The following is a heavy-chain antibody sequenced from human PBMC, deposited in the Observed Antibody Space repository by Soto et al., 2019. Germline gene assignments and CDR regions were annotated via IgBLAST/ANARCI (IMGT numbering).Heavy chain of an antibody. Sequence: QVQLVESGGGVVQPGRSLRLSCAASGFTFSSYGMHWVRQAPGKGLEWVAVISYDGSNKYYADSVKGRFTISRDNSKNPLDLQMNSLRAEDTAVYHCAKDSSEILTGYSPYYYYGMDVWGQGTTVTVSS. CDR3: AKDSSEILTGYSPYYYYGMDV. D-gene: IGHD3-9*01. V-gene: IGHV3-30*18. CDR2: ISYDGSNK. CDR1: GFTFSSYG. J-gene: IGHJ6*02.